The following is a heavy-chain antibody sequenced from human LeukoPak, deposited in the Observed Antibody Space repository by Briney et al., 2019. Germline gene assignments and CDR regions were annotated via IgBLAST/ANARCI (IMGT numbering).Heavy chain of an antibody. D-gene: IGHD3-10*01. CDR3: ARYGGFGDFRFDY. V-gene: IGHV3-74*01. J-gene: IGHJ4*02. CDR2: SNSDGSST. Sequence: GGSLRLSCAASGFTFSSYWMHWVRQAPGKGLVWVSRSNSDGSSTSSADSAKGGFTISRDNAKNTMYLQRTSLRAEDTAVYYGARYGGFGDFRFDYWGQGTLVTVSS. CDR1: GFTFSSYW.